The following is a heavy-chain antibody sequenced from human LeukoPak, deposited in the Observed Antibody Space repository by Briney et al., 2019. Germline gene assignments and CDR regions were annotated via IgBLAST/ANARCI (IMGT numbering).Heavy chain of an antibody. CDR1: GFTFSNYL. CDR3: ARVGYTNTWYVDY. V-gene: IGHV3-74*01. J-gene: IGHJ4*02. Sequence: GGSLRLSCAASGFTFSNYLMHWVRQAPGKGLVWVSRINSDGSSTNYADSVKGRFTISGDNAKNTLYLQMNSLRAEDTAVYYCARVGYTNTWYVDYWGQGTLVTVSS. D-gene: IGHD6-13*01. CDR2: INSDGSST.